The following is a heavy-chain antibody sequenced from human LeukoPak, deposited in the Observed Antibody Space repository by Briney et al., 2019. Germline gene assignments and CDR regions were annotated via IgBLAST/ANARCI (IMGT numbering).Heavy chain of an antibody. CDR1: GFTVSSNY. CDR2: IYSGGST. Sequence: GGSLRLSCAASGFTVSSNYMSWVRQAPGKGLEWVSVIYSGGSTYYADSVKGRFTISRDNSKNTLYLQMNSLRAEDTAVYYCARCNSGWYYFDYWGRGTLVIVSS. V-gene: IGHV3-66*01. J-gene: IGHJ4*02. CDR3: ARCNSGWYYFDY. D-gene: IGHD6-19*01.